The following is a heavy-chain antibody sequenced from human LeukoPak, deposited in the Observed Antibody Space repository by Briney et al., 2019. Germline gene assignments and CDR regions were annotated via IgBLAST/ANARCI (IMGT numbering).Heavy chain of an antibody. CDR1: GGSISSSSYY. Sequence: SETLSLTCTVSGGSISSSSYYWGWIRQPPGKGLEWIGSIYYSGSTYYNPSLKSRVTISVDTSKNQFSLKLSSVTAADTAVYYSARDLKGETRTYYYDSSGYYGLEFDYWGQGTLVTVSS. J-gene: IGHJ4*02. CDR2: IYYSGST. D-gene: IGHD3-22*01. CDR3: ARDLKGETRTYYYDSSGYYGLEFDY. V-gene: IGHV4-39*07.